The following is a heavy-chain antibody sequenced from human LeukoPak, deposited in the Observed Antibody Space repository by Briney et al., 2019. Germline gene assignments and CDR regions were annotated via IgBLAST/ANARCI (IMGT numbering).Heavy chain of an antibody. CDR2: INTNTGNP. CDR1: GYTFTSYA. J-gene: IGHJ5*02. V-gene: IGHV7-4-1*01. CDR3: ARGALNRYCSSTSCRRWFDP. Sequence: ASVKVSCKASGYTFTSYAMNWVRQAPGQGLEWMGCINTNTGNPTYAQGFTGRFVFSLDTSVSTAYLQICSLKAEDTAVYYCARGALNRYCSSTSCRRWFDPWGQGTLVTVSS. D-gene: IGHD2-2*01.